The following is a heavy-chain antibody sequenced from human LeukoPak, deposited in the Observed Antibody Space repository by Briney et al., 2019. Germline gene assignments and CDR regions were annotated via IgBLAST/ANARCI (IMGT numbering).Heavy chain of an antibody. V-gene: IGHV3-23*01. CDR1: RFTFTSYA. Sequence: GGSLRLSCAASRFTFTSYAMSWVRQAPGKWLEWVSAISGSGVITYYADSVTGRFTMSRDNSKNTLYLQMNSLRAEDTAVYYCAKEGYRSTCNADFDYWGQGTLVIVSS. J-gene: IGHJ4*02. CDR3: AKEGYRSTCNADFDY. D-gene: IGHD6-13*01. CDR2: ISGSGVIT.